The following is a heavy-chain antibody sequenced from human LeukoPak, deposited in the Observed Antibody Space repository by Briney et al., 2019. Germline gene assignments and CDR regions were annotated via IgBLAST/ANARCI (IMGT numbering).Heavy chain of an antibody. CDR1: GFSFSDYW. D-gene: IGHD1-26*01. V-gene: IGHV3-74*01. J-gene: IGHJ6*02. CDR2: IKTDGSDR. CDR3: ARVRSGSSAGNYGMDV. Sequence: GGSLRLSCVVSGFSFSDYWMHWVRKAPGKGLVWVSGIKTDGSDRRYADFVKGRFTISRDNAKNTLYLQMNSLRAEDTAVYYCARVRSGSSAGNYGMDVWGQGTTVTVSS.